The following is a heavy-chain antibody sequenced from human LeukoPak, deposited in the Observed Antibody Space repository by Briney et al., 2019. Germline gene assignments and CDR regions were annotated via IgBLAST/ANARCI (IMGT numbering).Heavy chain of an antibody. J-gene: IGHJ4*02. D-gene: IGHD3-9*01. CDR3: ARVTGYMIEDYFDY. Sequence: SETLSLTCAVYGGSFSGYYWSYIRQPPGKGLEWIGEINHSGSTNYNPSLKSRVTISVDTSKNQFSLKLSSVTAADTAVYYCARVTGYMIEDYFDYWGQGTLVTVSS. CDR2: INHSGST. V-gene: IGHV4-34*01. CDR1: GGSFSGYY.